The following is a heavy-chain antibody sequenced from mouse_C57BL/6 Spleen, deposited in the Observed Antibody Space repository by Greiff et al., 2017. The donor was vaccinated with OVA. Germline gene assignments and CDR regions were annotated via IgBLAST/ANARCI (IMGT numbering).Heavy chain of an antibody. D-gene: IGHD2-4*01. CDR3: ARWRLRRDYAMDY. Sequence: VQLQQPGAELVKPGASVKMSCKASGYTFTSYWITWVKQRPGQGLEWIGDIYPGSGSTNYNEKFKSKATLTVDTSSSTAYMQLSSLTSEDSAVYDCARWRLRRDYAMDYWGQGTSVTVSS. V-gene: IGHV1-55*01. J-gene: IGHJ4*01. CDR1: GYTFTSYW. CDR2: IYPGSGST.